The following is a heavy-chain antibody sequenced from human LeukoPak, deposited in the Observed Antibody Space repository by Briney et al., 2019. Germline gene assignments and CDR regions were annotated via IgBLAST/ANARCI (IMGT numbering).Heavy chain of an antibody. CDR2: IKQDGSEI. CDR1: GFTFSTCW. Sequence: GGSLRLSCAASGFTFSTCWMTWVRQAPGKGLEWVANIKQDGSEIYYVDSVKSRFTISRDNAKNSLYLQMNSLRAADTAVYYCARHKASGYGYEGHFDNWGQGTLVTVSS. V-gene: IGHV3-7*02. D-gene: IGHD5-18*01. J-gene: IGHJ4*02. CDR3: ARHKASGYGYEGHFDN.